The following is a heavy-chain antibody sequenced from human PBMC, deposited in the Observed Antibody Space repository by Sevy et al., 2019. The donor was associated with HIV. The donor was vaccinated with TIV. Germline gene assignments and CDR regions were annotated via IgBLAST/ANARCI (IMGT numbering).Heavy chain of an antibody. D-gene: IGHD2-8*01. CDR3: AREGCTKPHDY. V-gene: IGHV3-23*01. Sequence: GGSLRLSCAASGFTFSKYSMSWVRQPPGKGLEWVSTLSFVCGEINYADSVKGRFTISRDNSKSSVYLQMNNLRPDDTAVYYCAREGCTKPHDYWGQGTLVTVSS. CDR2: LSFVCGEI. J-gene: IGHJ4*02. CDR1: GFTFSKYS.